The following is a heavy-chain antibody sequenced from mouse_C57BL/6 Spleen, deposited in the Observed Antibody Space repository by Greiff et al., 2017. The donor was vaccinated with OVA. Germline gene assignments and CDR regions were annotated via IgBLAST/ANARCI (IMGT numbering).Heavy chain of an antibody. D-gene: IGHD3-2*02. CDR3: ARYETAQDLAY. J-gene: IGHJ3*01. Sequence: EVKVVESGGGLVQPGGSLSLSCAASGFTFTDYYMSWVRQPPGKALEWLGFIRNKANGYTTEYSASVKGRFTISRDNSQSILYLHMNALGAEDSATYNCARYETAQDLAYWGQGTLVTVSA. CDR1: GFTFTDYY. V-gene: IGHV7-3*01. CDR2: IRNKANGYTT.